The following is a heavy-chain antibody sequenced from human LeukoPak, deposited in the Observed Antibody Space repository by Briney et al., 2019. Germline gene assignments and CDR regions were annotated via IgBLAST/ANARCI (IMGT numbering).Heavy chain of an antibody. D-gene: IGHD6-6*01. J-gene: IGHJ4*02. CDR1: GGSFSGYY. Sequence: SETLSLTCAVYGGSFSGYYWSWIRQPPGKGLEWIGEINHSGNTNYNPSLKSRVTISVDTSKNQFSLKLSSVTAADTAVYYCARVVWSSSSGLDYWGQGTLVTVSS. CDR2: INHSGNT. CDR3: ARVVWSSSSGLDY. V-gene: IGHV4-34*01.